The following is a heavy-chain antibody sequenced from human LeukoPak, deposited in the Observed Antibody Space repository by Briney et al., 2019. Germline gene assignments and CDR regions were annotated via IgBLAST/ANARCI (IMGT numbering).Heavy chain of an antibody. CDR1: GLTFSSYG. V-gene: IGHV3-33*01. Sequence: GGSLRLSWAASGLTFSSYGMHGFRKAPGKGREGVAVIGYEGSNKYYADSVKGRFTISRDNSKNTLYLQMNSLRAEDTAVYYCARDRWQAVAGTDYYYYYMDVWGKGTTVTVSS. J-gene: IGHJ6*03. D-gene: IGHD6-19*01. CDR2: IGYEGSNK. CDR3: ARDRWQAVAGTDYYYYYMDV.